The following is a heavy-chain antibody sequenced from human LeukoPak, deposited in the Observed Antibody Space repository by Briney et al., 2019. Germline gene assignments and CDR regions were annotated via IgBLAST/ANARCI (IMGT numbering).Heavy chain of an antibody. J-gene: IGHJ5*02. Sequence: SQTLSLTCAVSGDSVSSNSAAWNWIRQSPSRGLEWLGRTYYRSKWYNDYAVSVKSRITINPDTSKNQFSLQLNSVTPEDTAVYYCARQPDYIAAAGLSNWFDPWGQGTLVTVSS. V-gene: IGHV6-1*01. CDR2: TYYRSKWYN. CDR1: GDSVSSNSAA. CDR3: ARQPDYIAAAGLSNWFDP. D-gene: IGHD6-13*01.